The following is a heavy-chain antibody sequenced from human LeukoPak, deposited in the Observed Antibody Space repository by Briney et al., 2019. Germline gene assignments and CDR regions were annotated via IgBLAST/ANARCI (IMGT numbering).Heavy chain of an antibody. D-gene: IGHD3-22*01. CDR3: ARVYTMIVVVDY. V-gene: IGHV3-48*04. CDR1: GFTFSAYS. CDR2: ISGTGSTI. J-gene: IGHJ4*02. Sequence: QPAGSLSLSCAASGFTFSAYSMNWVRQDPGKGLEWVSYISGTGSTIYYADSVKGRFTISRDNAKNSLYLKLNSLRAEDTAVYYCARVYTMIVVVDYWGQGTLVTVSS.